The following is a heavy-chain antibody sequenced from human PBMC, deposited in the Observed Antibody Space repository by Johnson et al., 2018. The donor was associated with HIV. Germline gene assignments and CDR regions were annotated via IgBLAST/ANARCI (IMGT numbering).Heavy chain of an antibody. V-gene: IGHV3-30-3*01. CDR3: LSQWLVRNAFDI. CDR1: GFTFSSYA. CDR2: ISYDGSNK. J-gene: IGHJ3*02. Sequence: VQLVESGGGVVQPGRSLRLSCAASGFTFSSYAMHWVRQAPGKWLEWVAVISYDGSNKYYADSVKGRFTISRDNSKNTLYLQMNSLRAEDTAVYYCLSQWLVRNAFDIWGQGTMVTVSS. D-gene: IGHD6-19*01.